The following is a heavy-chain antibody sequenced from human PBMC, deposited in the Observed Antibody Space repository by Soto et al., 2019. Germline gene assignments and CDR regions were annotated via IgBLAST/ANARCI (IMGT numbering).Heavy chain of an antibody. Sequence: QVQLVQSGAEVKKPGASVKVSCKASGYTFTSYGISWVRQAPGQGLEWMGWISAYNGNTNYAQKLQGRVTMTTDKSTSTAYMELRSLRYDDTAVYYCARVSPGGGYCSSTSCYARGYYYYGMDVWGQGTTVTVSS. J-gene: IGHJ6*02. CDR2: ISAYNGNT. V-gene: IGHV1-18*01. CDR3: ARVSPGGGYCSSTSCYARGYYYYGMDV. D-gene: IGHD2-2*01. CDR1: GYTFTSYG.